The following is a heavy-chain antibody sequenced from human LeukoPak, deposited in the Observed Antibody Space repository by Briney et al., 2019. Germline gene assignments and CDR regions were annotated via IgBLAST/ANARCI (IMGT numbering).Heavy chain of an antibody. Sequence: PSETLSLTCSVSGGSISNADYYWGWIRQAPGKGLEWIGSMFYGGTNHYNPSLKSRVTISVATSKNQFSLKLTSVTAADAAIYYCARQLPTAAADTRGYFDYWGQGAVVTVSS. CDR3: ARQLPTAAADTRGYFDY. CDR1: GGSISNADYY. CDR2: MFYGGTN. J-gene: IGHJ4*01. D-gene: IGHD6-13*01. V-gene: IGHV4-39*01.